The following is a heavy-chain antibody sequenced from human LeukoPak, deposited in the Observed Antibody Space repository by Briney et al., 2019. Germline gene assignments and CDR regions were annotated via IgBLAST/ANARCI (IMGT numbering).Heavy chain of an antibody. D-gene: IGHD5-18*01. CDR3: ARGLSSPSFTAMVPYWYFDL. Sequence: SETLSLTCTASGGSISSYYWSWIRQPPGKGLEWIGYIYYSGSTIYNPSLKSRVTISVDTSKNQFSLKLSSVTAADTAVYYCARGLSSPSFTAMVPYWYFDLWGRGTLVTVSS. CDR2: IYYSGST. CDR1: GGSISSYY. V-gene: IGHV4-59*01. J-gene: IGHJ2*01.